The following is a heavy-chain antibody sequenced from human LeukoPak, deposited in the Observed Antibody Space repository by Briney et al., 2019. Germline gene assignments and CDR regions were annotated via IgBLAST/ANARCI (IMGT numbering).Heavy chain of an antibody. CDR1: GFTFSSYA. CDR2: ISGSGGST. CDR3: ARVGYSSSSPWFDP. Sequence: GGSLRLSCAASGFTFSSYAMSWVRQAPGKGLEWVSAISGSGGSTYYADSVKGRFTISRDNAKNSLYLQMNSLRAEDTAVYYCARVGYSSSSPWFDPWGQGTLVTVSS. D-gene: IGHD6-6*01. V-gene: IGHV3-23*01. J-gene: IGHJ5*02.